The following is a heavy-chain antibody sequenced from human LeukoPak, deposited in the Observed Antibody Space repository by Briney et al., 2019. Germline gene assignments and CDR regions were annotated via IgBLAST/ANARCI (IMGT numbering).Heavy chain of an antibody. CDR2: ISGSGGST. D-gene: IGHD2-21*01. CDR1: GFTFSSYA. J-gene: IGHJ6*03. Sequence: GALXLSCAASGFTFSSYAMSWVRQAPGKGLEWVSAISGSGGSTYYADSVKGRFTISRDNSKNTLHLQMNSLRAEDTAVYYCAKDAGRDYYYYMDVWGKGTTVTVSS. V-gene: IGHV3-23*01. CDR3: AKDAGRDYYYYMDV.